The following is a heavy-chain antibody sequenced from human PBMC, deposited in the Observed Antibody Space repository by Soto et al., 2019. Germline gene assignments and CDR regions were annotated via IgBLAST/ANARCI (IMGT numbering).Heavy chain of an antibody. CDR2: ISYDGSNK. CDR1: GFTFSDYA. Sequence: GGSLRLSCGASGFTFSDYAMHLVRQAPGKGLEWVAVISYDGSNKYYADSVKGRFTISRDNAKNSLYLQMNSLRAEDTAVYYCARDLNLGSFDYWGQGTLVTVSS. CDR3: ARDLNLGSFDY. V-gene: IGHV3-30*03. J-gene: IGHJ4*02.